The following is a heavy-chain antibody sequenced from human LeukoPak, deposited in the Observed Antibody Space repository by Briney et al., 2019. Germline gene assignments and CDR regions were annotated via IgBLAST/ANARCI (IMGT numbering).Heavy chain of an antibody. CDR2: ISGSGGST. V-gene: IGHV3-23*01. D-gene: IGHD3-22*01. CDR1: GFTFSSYA. J-gene: IGHJ4*02. CDR3: AKAREQRYYYDSSGYYFDY. Sequence: KPGGSLRLSCAASGFTFSSYAMSWVRQAPGKGLEWVSAISGSGGSTYYADSVKGRFTISRDNSKNTLYLQMNSLRAEDTAVYYCAKAREQRYYYDSSGYYFDYWGQGTLVTVSS.